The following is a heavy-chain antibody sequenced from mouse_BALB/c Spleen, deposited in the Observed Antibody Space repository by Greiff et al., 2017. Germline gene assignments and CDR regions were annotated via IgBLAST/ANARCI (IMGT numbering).Heavy chain of an antibody. CDR3: ARGDTQAWFAY. J-gene: IGHJ3*01. CDR1: GYTFTSYW. CDR2: INPSTGYT. Sequence: VQLQQSGAELAKPGASVKMSCKASGYTFTSYWMHWVKQRPGQGLEWIGYINPSTGYTEYNQKFKDKATLTADKSSSTAYMQLSSLTSEDSAVYYCARGDTQAWFAYWGQGTLVTVSA. V-gene: IGHV1-7*01. D-gene: IGHD3-2*02.